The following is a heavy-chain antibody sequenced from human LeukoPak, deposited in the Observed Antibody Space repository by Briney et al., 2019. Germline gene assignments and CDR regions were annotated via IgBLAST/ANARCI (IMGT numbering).Heavy chain of an antibody. Sequence: PSETLSLTCTVSGGSISSYYWSWIRQPPGKGLEWVGYIYYSGSTNYNPSLKSRVTILVDTSKNQVSLKLSSVTAADTAVYYCARGPGSSGYHFDYWGQGTPVTVSS. CDR2: IYYSGST. CDR3: ARGPGSSGYHFDY. J-gene: IGHJ4*02. D-gene: IGHD3-22*01. V-gene: IGHV4-59*01. CDR1: GGSISSYY.